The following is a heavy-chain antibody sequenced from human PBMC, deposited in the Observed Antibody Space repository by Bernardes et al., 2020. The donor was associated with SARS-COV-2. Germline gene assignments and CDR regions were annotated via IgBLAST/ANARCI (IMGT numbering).Heavy chain of an antibody. CDR3: AKDVDYLSGVSYDYYYVMDV. Sequence: SLLLSCAASGFNFRSCALTWVRQAAGQGLEWLASISGSGATIFYADSVKGRFTITRDNSRNTVDLQMHGLRGEDTALYYCAKDVDYLSGVSYDYYYVMDVWGPGTTVTVSS. CDR1: GFNFRSCA. D-gene: IGHD2-15*01. J-gene: IGHJ6*02. V-gene: IGHV3-23*01. CDR2: ISGSGATI.